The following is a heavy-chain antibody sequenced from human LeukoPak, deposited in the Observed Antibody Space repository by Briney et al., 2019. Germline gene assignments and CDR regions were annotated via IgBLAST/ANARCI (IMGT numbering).Heavy chain of an antibody. CDR2: ISGSGGST. CDR3: ARLGGYSGYDLTY. V-gene: IGHV3-23*01. J-gene: IGHJ4*02. CDR1: GFTFSGYT. D-gene: IGHD5-12*01. Sequence: GGSLRLSCVASGFTFSGYTMNWVRQAPGKGLEWVSAISGSGGSTYYADSVKGRFTISRDNSKNTLYLQMNSLRAEDTAVYYCARLGGYSGYDLTYWGQGTLVTVSS.